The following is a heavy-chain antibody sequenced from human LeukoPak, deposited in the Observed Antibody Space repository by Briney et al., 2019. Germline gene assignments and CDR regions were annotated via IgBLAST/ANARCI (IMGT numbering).Heavy chain of an antibody. CDR2: ISGSGGGT. D-gene: IGHD3-10*01. V-gene: IGHV3-23*01. CDR1: GFTFSNYA. CDR3: AKDVESGRSADY. J-gene: IGHJ4*02. Sequence: GGSLTLPCAPSGFTFSNYAMRWLRQAPGKGLEWFSTISGSGGGTSYADSVKCRFTLSRDNSMNTLYLKMNSLRAEDTAVYYCAKDVESGRSADYWGQGTLVTVSS.